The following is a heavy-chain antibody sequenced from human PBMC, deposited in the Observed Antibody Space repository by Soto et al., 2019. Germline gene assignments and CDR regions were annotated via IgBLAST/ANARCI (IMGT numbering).Heavy chain of an antibody. CDR2: IYRTGST. J-gene: IGHJ4*02. V-gene: IGHV4-4*02. D-gene: IGHD1-7*01. CDR1: GGSFTSNNW. CDR3: ASRDPGTSVDY. Sequence: LFLTCAVSGGSFTSNNWWTWVRQPPGQGLEWIGEIYRTGSTNYNPSLKSRVTISLDKSENQFSLKVTSLTAADTAVYYCASRDPGTSVDYWGQGTLVTVSS.